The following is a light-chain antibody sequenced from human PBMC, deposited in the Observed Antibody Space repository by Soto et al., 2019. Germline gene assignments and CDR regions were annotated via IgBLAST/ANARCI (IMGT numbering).Light chain of an antibody. CDR2: SNN. J-gene: IGLJ3*02. Sequence: VVTQPPSASGTPGQRVTISCSGSSSNIENNYVYWYRQLPGTAPKLLIYSNNRRPSGVPDRFSGSKSGISASLAISGLRSEDEADYYCAAWDDSLSGSWVFGGGTQLTVL. CDR3: AAWDDSLSGSWV. V-gene: IGLV1-47*02. CDR1: SSNIENNY.